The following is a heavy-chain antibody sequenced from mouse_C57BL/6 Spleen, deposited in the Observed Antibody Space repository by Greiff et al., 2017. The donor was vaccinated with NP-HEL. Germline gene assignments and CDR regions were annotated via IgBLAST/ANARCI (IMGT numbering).Heavy chain of an antibody. CDR2: INPSSGYT. D-gene: IGHD1-1*01. CDR1: GYTFTSYT. CDR3: ASVYYGSSYWYFDV. V-gene: IGHV1-4*01. Sequence: VHLVESGAELARPGASVKMSCKASGYTFTSYTMHWVKQRPGQGLEWIGYINPSSGYTKYNQKFKDKATLTADKSSSTAYMQLSSLTSEDSAVYYCASVYYGSSYWYFDVWGTGTTVTVSS. J-gene: IGHJ1*03.